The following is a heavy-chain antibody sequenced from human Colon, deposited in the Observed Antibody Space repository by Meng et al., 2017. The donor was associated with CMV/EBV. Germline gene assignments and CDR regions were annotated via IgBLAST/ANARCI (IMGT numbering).Heavy chain of an antibody. CDR3: AREYCTAFTCSYNPHWFDP. D-gene: IGHD2-8*02. V-gene: IGHV1-46*01. CDR1: FTTTR. CDR2: IHPSDGGP. J-gene: IGHJ5*02. Sequence: FTTTRIHWVRQAQGQGLEWMWMIHPSDGGPTYAQKFQGRVTMTRDTSTSTVYMDLSSLRSEDTALYFCAREYCTAFTCSYNPHWFDPWGQGTLVTVSS.